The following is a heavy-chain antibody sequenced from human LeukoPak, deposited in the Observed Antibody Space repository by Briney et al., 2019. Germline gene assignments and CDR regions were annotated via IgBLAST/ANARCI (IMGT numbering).Heavy chain of an antibody. CDR1: GFTFSSHW. CDR2: IKEDGSEK. CDR3: ARARIDY. J-gene: IGHJ4*02. D-gene: IGHD1-14*01. V-gene: IGHV3-7*04. Sequence: PGGSLRLSCAASGFTFSSHWMTWVRQAPGKGPEWVANIKEDGSEKYYVDSVKGRFTISRDNAKNSLLLQMSSLRAEDTAVYYCARARIDYWGQGTLVTVSS.